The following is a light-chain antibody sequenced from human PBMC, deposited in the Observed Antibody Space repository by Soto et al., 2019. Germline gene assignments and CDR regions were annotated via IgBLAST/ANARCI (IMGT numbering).Light chain of an antibody. CDR1: SSDVGNYKY. V-gene: IGLV2-14*01. CDR2: EVS. Sequence: QSALTPPASVSGSPGQSMTISCTGTSSDVGNYKYVSWYQQHPGKAPKLMIYEVSNRPSGVSNRFSGSKSGNTASLTISGLQAEDETDYYGFPDTHSGTKVFATETK. CDR3: FPDTHSGTKV. J-gene: IGLJ1*01.